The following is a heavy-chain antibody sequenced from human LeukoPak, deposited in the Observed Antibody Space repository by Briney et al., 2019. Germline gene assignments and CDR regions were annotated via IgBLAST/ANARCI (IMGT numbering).Heavy chain of an antibody. V-gene: IGHV1-46*03. CDR2: INPSGVST. J-gene: IGHJ4*02. Sequence: ASVKVSCKASGFTFTSYYMHWVRQAPGQGLEWMGIINPSGVSTTYAQKFQGRVTMTTDTSASTVYMELSSPRSEDRAVYYCAREFSSTWGPFDYWGQGTLVTVSS. CDR1: GFTFTSYY. D-gene: IGHD6-6*01. CDR3: AREFSSTWGPFDY.